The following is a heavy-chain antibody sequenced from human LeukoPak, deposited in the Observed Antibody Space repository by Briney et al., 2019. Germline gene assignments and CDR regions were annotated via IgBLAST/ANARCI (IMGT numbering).Heavy chain of an antibody. CDR2: IYYSGST. J-gene: IGHJ6*02. V-gene: IGHV4-39*02. CDR1: GGSISSSSYY. CDR3: ARERITVTSQGMDV. D-gene: IGHD4-11*01. Sequence: SETLSLTCTVSGGSISSSSYYWGWIRQPPGKGLEWIGSIYYSGSTYYNPSLKGRVTISVDTSKNQFSLKLSSVTAADTAVYYCARERITVTSQGMDVWGQGTTVTVSS.